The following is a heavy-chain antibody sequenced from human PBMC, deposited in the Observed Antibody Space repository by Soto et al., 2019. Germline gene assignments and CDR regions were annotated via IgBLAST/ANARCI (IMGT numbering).Heavy chain of an antibody. Sequence: LRLSCPASGFTFSNYIMTWVRQAPGKGLEWVSSLSSGSRYVYYADSVKGRFTISRDDAKNSVYLQMNSLRAEDAAVYYCVRGGSSRSYWGQGSRVTVSS. CDR3: VRGGSSRSY. J-gene: IGHJ4*02. D-gene: IGHD3-16*02. V-gene: IGHV3-21*06. CDR1: GFTFSNYI. CDR2: LSSGSRYV.